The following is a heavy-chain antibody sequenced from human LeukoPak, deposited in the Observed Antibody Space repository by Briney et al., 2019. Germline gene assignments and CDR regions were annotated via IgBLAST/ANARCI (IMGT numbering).Heavy chain of an antibody. CDR2: IHTSGTT. J-gene: IGHJ4*02. Sequence: PSETLSLTCSVSGGSITFYYWNWIRKPAGKGLEWIGRIHTSGTTNYNPSLKSRVTMSIDTSQKKFSLNLTSVTAADTAVYYCASSSWKKTFDYWGQGALVTVYS. D-gene: IGHD1-1*01. CDR3: ASSSWKKTFDY. CDR1: GGSITFYY. V-gene: IGHV4-4*07.